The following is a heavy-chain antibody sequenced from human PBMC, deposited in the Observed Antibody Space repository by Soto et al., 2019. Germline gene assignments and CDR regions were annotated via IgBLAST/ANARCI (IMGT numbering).Heavy chain of an antibody. J-gene: IGHJ4*02. CDR1: GFTFSSYA. V-gene: IGHV3-23*01. CDR2: ISGSGGST. Sequence: PVGSLRLSCAASGFTFSSYAMSWVRQAPGKGLEWVSAISGSGGSTYYADSVKGRFTISRDNSKNTLYLQMNSLRAEDTAVYYCAKANKRGYSYGYLFDYWGQGTLVTVSS. CDR3: AKANKRGYSYGYLFDY. D-gene: IGHD5-18*01.